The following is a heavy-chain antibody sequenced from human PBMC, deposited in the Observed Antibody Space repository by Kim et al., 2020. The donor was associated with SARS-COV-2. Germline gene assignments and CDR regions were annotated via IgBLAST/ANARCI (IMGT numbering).Heavy chain of an antibody. CDR3: ARGGLMASNYYYYGMDV. J-gene: IGHJ6*02. CDR1: GGTFSSYA. V-gene: IGHV1-69*13. Sequence: SVKVSCKASGGTFSSYAISWVRQAPGQGLEWMGGIIPIFGTANYAQKFQGRVTITADESTSTAYMELSSLRSEDTAVYYCARGGLMASNYYYYGMDVWGQGTTVTVSS. CDR2: IIPIFGTA.